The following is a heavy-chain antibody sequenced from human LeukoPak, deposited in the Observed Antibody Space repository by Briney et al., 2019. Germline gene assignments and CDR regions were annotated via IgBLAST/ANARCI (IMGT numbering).Heavy chain of an antibody. V-gene: IGHV3-7*01. CDR2: IKQDGSEK. D-gene: IGHD3-10*01. CDR3: ARFSARVNKLLWFGESAYYFDY. J-gene: IGHJ4*02. CDR1: GFTFSSYW. Sequence: GGSLRLSCAASGFTFSSYWMSWVRQAPGKGLEWVANIKQDGSEKYYVDSVKGRFTISRDNAKNSLYLQMNSLRAEDTAVYYCARFSARVNKLLWFGESAYYFDYWGQGTLVTVSS.